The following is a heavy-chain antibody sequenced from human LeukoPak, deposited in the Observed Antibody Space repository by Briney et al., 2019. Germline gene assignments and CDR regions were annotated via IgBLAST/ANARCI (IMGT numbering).Heavy chain of an antibody. D-gene: IGHD3-16*01. CDR2: ISSNSGYI. Sequence: GGSLRLSCAASGFTFSDYYMSWIRQAPGKGLEWLSYISSNSGYINYADSVKGRFTISRDNAKNSLYLQTNSLRAEDTAVYYCARDGGSEASHYWGQGTLVTVSS. CDR3: ARDGGSEASHY. V-gene: IGHV3-11*06. CDR1: GFTFSDYY. J-gene: IGHJ4*02.